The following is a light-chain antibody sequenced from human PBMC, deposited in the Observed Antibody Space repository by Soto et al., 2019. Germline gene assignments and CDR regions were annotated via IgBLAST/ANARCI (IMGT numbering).Light chain of an antibody. Sequence: DIQMTQSPASLSASVGDTVAITCRASQTISNYLSWFQFRPGTAPKLLVYAASSLQVGVPSRFRGGGSGTYFTLTITNLQPEDFASYYCLQSYRPPRTFGQGTKLDI. CDR2: AAS. CDR1: QTISNY. CDR3: LQSYRPPRT. J-gene: IGKJ2*01. V-gene: IGKV1-39*01.